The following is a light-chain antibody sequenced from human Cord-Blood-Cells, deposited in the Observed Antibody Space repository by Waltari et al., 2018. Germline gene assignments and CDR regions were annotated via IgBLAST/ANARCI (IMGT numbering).Light chain of an antibody. CDR1: SSDVGGYNS. J-gene: IGLJ2*01. CDR3: SSYTSSRRV. V-gene: IGLV2-14*01. CDR2: DVS. Sequence: QSALTQPASVSGSPGQSITISCTGTSSDVGGYNSDSWYQQHPGKAPKLMIYDVSNRPSGVSNRFTRSKSGNSASLTISGLQAEDEADYYRSSYTSSRRVFGGGTKLTVL.